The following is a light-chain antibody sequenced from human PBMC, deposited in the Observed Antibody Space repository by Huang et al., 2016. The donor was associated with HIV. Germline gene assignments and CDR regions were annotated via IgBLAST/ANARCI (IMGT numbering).Light chain of an antibody. Sequence: DIVMTQSPDSLAVSPVERVTINCKSSQSVLYSLSKKNYLAWFQQKPGRPPKLLIYWATTRESGVPDRFSGSGSVTDFTLTINNLQAEDVAVYFCLQYYSVPQTFGHGTKVEI. CDR3: LQYYSVPQT. J-gene: IGKJ1*01. CDR2: WAT. V-gene: IGKV4-1*01. CDR1: QSVLYSLSKKNY.